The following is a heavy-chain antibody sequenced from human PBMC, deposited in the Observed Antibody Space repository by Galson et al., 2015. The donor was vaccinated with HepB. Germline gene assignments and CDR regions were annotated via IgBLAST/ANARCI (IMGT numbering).Heavy chain of an antibody. J-gene: IGHJ4*02. CDR1: GFTFGTYG. CDR3: ARDSEWLGLGPTYFDY. CDR2: IAYDGSYE. V-gene: IGHV3-30*03. Sequence: SLRLSCAASGFTFGTYGMHWVRQAPGKGLDWVAVIAYDGSYEYYADSVKGRFTVSRDNSRNTLFLQMNSLRSKDTAVFYCARDSEWLGLGPTYFDYWGQGTLVTVSP. D-gene: IGHD6-19*01.